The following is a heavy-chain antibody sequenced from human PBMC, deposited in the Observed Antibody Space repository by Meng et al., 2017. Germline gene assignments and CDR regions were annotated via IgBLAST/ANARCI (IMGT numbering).Heavy chain of an antibody. J-gene: IGHJ5*02. CDR2: MYYSGST. V-gene: IGHV4-59*01. CDR1: GGSISSYY. Sequence: QVQLQESGPGLVKPSETLSLTCTVSGGSISSYYWSWIRQPPGKGLEWIGYMYYSGSTNYNPSLKSRVTISVDTSKNQFSLKLSSVTAADTAVYYCARQIYSGSCYWSYNWFDPWGQGTLVTVSS. CDR3: ARQIYSGSCYWSYNWFDP. D-gene: IGHD1-26*01.